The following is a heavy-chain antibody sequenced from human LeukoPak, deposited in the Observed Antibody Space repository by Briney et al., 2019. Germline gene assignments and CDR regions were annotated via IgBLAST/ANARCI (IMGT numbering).Heavy chain of an antibody. CDR1: GYSFTSYW. V-gene: IGHV5-51*01. Sequence: GESLKISCKGSGYSFTSYWIGWVRQMPGKGLEWMGIIYPGDSDTRYSPSFQGHVTISADKSISTAYLQWSSLKASDTAMYYCARQTETYYDILTGPRGAYYFDYWGQGTLVTVSS. D-gene: IGHD3-9*01. J-gene: IGHJ4*02. CDR2: IYPGDSDT. CDR3: ARQTETYYDILTGPRGAYYFDY.